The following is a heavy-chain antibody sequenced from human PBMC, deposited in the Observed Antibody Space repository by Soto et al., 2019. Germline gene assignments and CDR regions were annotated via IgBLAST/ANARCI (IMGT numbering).Heavy chain of an antibody. Sequence: GGSLRLSCAASGFTFSDYYISWIRQAPGKGLEWVSYISKSSTIIYYADSVKGRFTISRDNAKNSLYLQMNSLRAEDTAMYYCASDTDPRRIAGYFDSWGQGTLVTVSS. CDR1: GFTFSDYY. D-gene: IGHD6-13*01. CDR2: ISKSSTII. CDR3: ASDTDPRRIAGYFDS. V-gene: IGHV3-11*01. J-gene: IGHJ4*02.